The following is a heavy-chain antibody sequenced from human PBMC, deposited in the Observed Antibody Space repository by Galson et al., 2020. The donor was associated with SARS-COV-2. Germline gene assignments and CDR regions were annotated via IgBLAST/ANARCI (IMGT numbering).Heavy chain of an antibody. Sequence: GESLKISCAASGFTFSSYSMNWVRQAPGKGLEWVSSISSSSSYIYYADSVKGRFTISRDNAKNSLYLQMNSLRAEDTAVYYCARDAPVAGIYYYYMDVWGKGTTVTVSS. CDR3: ARDAPVAGIYYYYMDV. D-gene: IGHD6-19*01. CDR2: ISSSSSYI. CDR1: GFTFSSYS. J-gene: IGHJ6*03. V-gene: IGHV3-21*01.